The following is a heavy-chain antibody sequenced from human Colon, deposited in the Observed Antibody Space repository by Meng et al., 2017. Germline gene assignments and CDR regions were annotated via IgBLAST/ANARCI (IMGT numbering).Heavy chain of an antibody. V-gene: IGHV4-4*02. D-gene: IGHD6-13*01. Sequence: GELPGAGPGRVSPSGSLSLTVAASGESISSGNGWTWVRQPPGKGLEWIGEIYPSGRTSSNPSLQGRVTILLDKSKNQFSLELNSVTAADTAIYFCARKRTSPGTLGFDYWGQGTLVTVSS. CDR2: IYPSGRT. CDR1: GESISSGNG. J-gene: IGHJ4*02. CDR3: ARKRTSPGTLGFDY.